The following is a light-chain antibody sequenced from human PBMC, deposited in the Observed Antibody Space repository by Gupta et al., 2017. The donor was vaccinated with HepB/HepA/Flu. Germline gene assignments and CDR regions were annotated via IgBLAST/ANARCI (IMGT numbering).Light chain of an antibody. J-gene: IGLJ2*01. Sequence: SYELPQPPSASVSPGQTASITCSGDKLGDKYACWYQQKPGQAPVLVIYEDSKRPAGIPERFSGSNSGNTATLTISGTQAMDEADYYCQAWDSSSYVVFGGGTKLTVL. CDR3: QAWDSSSYVV. CDR1: KLGDKY. CDR2: EDS. V-gene: IGLV3-1*01.